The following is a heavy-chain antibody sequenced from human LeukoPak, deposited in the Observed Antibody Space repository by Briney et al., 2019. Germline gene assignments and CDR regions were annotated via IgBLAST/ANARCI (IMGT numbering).Heavy chain of an antibody. D-gene: IGHD3-16*02. Sequence: GASVKVSCKASGYTFTSHGISWVRQAPGQGLEWMGWISVYNGNTNYAQKFQGRVTITTDESTSTAYMELSSLRSEDTAVYYCAREPPYYDYVWGSYRYTRMYYFDYWGQGTLVTVSS. V-gene: IGHV1-18*01. CDR3: AREPPYYDYVWGSYRYTRMYYFDY. J-gene: IGHJ4*02. CDR1: GYTFTSHG. CDR2: ISVYNGNT.